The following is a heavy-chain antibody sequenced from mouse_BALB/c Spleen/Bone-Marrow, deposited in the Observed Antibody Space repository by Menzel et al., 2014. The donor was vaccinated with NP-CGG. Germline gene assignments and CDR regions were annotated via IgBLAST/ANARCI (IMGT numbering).Heavy chain of an antibody. J-gene: IGHJ4*01. CDR1: GYAFTHYL. CDR2: INPGSGGT. V-gene: IGHV1-54*01. CDR3: ARWDYARDY. Sequence: QVQLKESGAELVRPGTSVKVSCTASGYAFTHYLIAWVKQRPGQGLEWIGVINPGSGGTNYNEKFKGKATLTPDKSSSTAYMQLSSLTSDDAAVYFCARWDYARDYWGQGTSVTVSS.